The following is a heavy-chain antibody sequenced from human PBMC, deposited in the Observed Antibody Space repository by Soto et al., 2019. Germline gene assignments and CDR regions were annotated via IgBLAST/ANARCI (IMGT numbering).Heavy chain of an antibody. D-gene: IGHD4-17*01. CDR2: IYSGGST. Sequence: EVQLVESGGGLVQPGGSLRLSCAASGFTVSSNYMSWVRQAPGKGLEWVSVIYSGGSTYYADSVKGRFTISRDNSKNTLYLQMNSLRAEDTAVYYCAKETTVTTYPFYYYYMDVWGKGNTVTVSS. CDR1: GFTVSSNY. CDR3: AKETTVTTYPFYYYYMDV. J-gene: IGHJ6*03. V-gene: IGHV3-66*01.